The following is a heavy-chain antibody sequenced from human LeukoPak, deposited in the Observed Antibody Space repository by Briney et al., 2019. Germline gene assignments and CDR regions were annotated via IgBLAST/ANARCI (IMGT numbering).Heavy chain of an antibody. CDR3: SRAYSTGWLGLNDY. Sequence: GGSLRLSCAASGFTFSSYGMNWVRQAPGKGLEWVGFIRNKANGGTADYAASVKGRFTISRDDSKTIAYLQMNSLKTEDTAVYFCSRAYSTGWLGLNDYWGRGTLVTVSS. CDR1: GFTFSSYG. CDR2: IRNKANGGTA. J-gene: IGHJ4*02. V-gene: IGHV3-49*04. D-gene: IGHD6-19*01.